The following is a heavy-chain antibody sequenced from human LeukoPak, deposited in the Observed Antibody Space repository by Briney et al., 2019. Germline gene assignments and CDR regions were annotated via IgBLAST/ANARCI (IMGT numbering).Heavy chain of an antibody. J-gene: IGHJ4*02. CDR1: GFTLSSYA. CDR3: AKQSAGSAAWYSLHYDF. V-gene: IGHV3-23*01. D-gene: IGHD6-13*01. Sequence: GGSLRLSCAASGFTLSSYAMTWVRQAPGRGLEWVPSVDGGGGGTYYADSVKGRFTISRDNSKDTLYLQMNGLRAEDTAVYFCAKQSAGSAAWYSLHYDFWGQGTLVTVSS. CDR2: VDGGGGGT.